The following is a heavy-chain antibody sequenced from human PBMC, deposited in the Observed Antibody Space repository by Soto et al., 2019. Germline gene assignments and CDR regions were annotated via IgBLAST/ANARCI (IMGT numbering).Heavy chain of an antibody. J-gene: IGHJ4*02. D-gene: IGHD5-18*01. CDR2: VYYSGNT. Sequence: SETLSLTCTVSGGSISSFSWSWIRQPPGKGLEYIGNVYYSGNTNYNPSLKSRVIVSVDTSKNQFSLRLSSVTAADTAVYYCARARYNYFDYWGQGTPVTVSS. CDR3: ARARYNYFDY. CDR1: GGSISSFS. V-gene: IGHV4-59*01.